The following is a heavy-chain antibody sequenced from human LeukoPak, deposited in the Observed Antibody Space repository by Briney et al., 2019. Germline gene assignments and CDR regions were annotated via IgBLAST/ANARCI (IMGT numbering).Heavy chain of an antibody. Sequence: SETLSLTCAVSGYSISSGYYWGWIRQPPGKGLEWIGSIYHSGSTYYNPSLKSRVTISVDTSKNRFSLKLSSVTAADTAVYYCARDARELRYFDWLFYFDYWGQGTLVTVSS. J-gene: IGHJ4*02. CDR1: GYSISSGYY. V-gene: IGHV4-38-2*02. D-gene: IGHD3-9*01. CDR3: ARDARELRYFDWLFYFDY. CDR2: IYHSGST.